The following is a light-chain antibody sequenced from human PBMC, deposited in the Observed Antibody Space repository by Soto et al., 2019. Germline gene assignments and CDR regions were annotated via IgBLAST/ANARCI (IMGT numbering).Light chain of an antibody. Sequence: DIQLTQSRSLLSASVVYIITITCLASQGISSYLAWYKQKPGKATKLLIYAASTLQSGVPLRFSGSGSGTDFTLTISSLQPEDVATYYCQKYNSALLTFGGGTKVDIK. CDR3: QKYNSALLT. J-gene: IGKJ4*01. CDR1: QGISSY. CDR2: AAS. V-gene: IGKV1-9*01.